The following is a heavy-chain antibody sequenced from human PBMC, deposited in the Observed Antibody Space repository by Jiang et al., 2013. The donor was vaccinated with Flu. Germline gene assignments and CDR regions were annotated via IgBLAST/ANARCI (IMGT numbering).Heavy chain of an antibody. CDR2: ISYDGSNI. Sequence: RLSCAASGFTFSSSAMHWVRQAPGKGLEWVAGISYDGSNIYYVDSVKGRLTISRDNSKSTLSLQMNSLRPEDTAVYYCARDWSSSGSTYFDYWGQGTLVSVSS. V-gene: IGHV3-30*04. J-gene: IGHJ4*02. D-gene: IGHD1-26*01. CDR1: GFTFSSSA. CDR3: ARDWSSSGSTYFDY.